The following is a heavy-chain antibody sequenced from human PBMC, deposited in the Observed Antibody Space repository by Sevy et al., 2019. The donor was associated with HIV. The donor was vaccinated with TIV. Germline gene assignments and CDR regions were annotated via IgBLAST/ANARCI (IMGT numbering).Heavy chain of an antibody. V-gene: IGHV3-7*01. CDR1: GLTFRNLW. Sequence: GGSLRLSCAVSGLTFRNLWMSWVRQAPGKGLEWVANIKQDGSDKYYVDSVRGRFTISRDNAKNSLFLQVNSLRADDTAVYYCARSYFGSGTSYGMDVWGRGTTVIVSS. J-gene: IGHJ6*02. CDR2: IKQDGSDK. CDR3: ARSYFGSGTSYGMDV. D-gene: IGHD3-10*01.